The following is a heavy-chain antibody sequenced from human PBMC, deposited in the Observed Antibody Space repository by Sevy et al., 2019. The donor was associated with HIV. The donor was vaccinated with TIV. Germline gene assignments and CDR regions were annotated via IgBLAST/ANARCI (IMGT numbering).Heavy chain of an antibody. J-gene: IGHJ4*02. CDR2: IKSETDGGAA. CDR3: TTDLGFYSSK. Sequence: GRSLRLSCAASGITFSSAWMSWVRLVPGKGLEWLGRIKSETDGGAADYAAAVKGRFTISRDDSKERLYLQLNSLKTEDTAVYYCTTDLGFYSSKWGQGTLVTVSS. V-gene: IGHV3-15*01. D-gene: IGHD4-4*01. CDR1: GITFSSAW.